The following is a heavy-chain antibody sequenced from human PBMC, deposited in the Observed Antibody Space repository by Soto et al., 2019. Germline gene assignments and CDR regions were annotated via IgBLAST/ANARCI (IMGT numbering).Heavy chain of an antibody. V-gene: IGHV3-66*01. CDR1: GFTVSSNY. CDR3: ARSFGKKYYDFWSGYYNHYYYYYMDV. J-gene: IGHJ6*03. Sequence: GGSLRLSCAASGFTVSSNYMSWVRQAPGKGLEWVSVIYSGGSTYYGDSLKGRFTISGDNSKNTLYLQMNSLEDEDTAVYYCARSFGKKYYDFWSGYYNHYYYYYMDVWGKGTMVTVSS. D-gene: IGHD3-3*01. CDR2: IYSGGST.